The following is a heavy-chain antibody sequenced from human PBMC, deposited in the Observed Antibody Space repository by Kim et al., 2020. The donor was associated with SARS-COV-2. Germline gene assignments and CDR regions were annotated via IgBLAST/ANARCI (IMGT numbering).Heavy chain of an antibody. CDR3: AKDIDSDYYDSSGYFDY. V-gene: IGHV3-9*01. CDR1: GFTFGDYA. CDR2: ISWNSGSI. J-gene: IGHJ4*02. Sequence: GGSLRLSCAASGFTFGDYAMHWVRQAPGKGLEWVSGISWNSGSIGYADSVKGRFTISRDNAKNSLYLQMNSLRAEDTALYYCAKDIDSDYYDSSGYFDYWGQGTLVTVSS. D-gene: IGHD3-22*01.